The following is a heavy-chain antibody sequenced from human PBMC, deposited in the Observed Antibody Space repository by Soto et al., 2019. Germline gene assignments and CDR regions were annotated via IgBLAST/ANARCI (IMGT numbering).Heavy chain of an antibody. Sequence: PSETLSLTCAVYGGSFSGYYWSWIRQPPGKGLEWIGEINHSGSTNYNPSLKSRVTISVDTSKNQFSLKLSSVTAADTAVYYCASHYYYYGMDVWGQGTTVTVSS. CDR1: GGSFSGYY. V-gene: IGHV4-34*01. J-gene: IGHJ6*02. CDR3: ASHYYYYGMDV. CDR2: INHSGST.